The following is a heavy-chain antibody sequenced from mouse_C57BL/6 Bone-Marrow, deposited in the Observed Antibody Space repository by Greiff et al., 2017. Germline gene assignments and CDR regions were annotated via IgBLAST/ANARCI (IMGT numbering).Heavy chain of an antibody. V-gene: IGHV1-55*01. CDR2: IYPGSGST. D-gene: IGHD1-1*01. CDR1: GYTFTSYW. Sequence: QVQLKQPGAELVKPGASVKMSCKASGYTFTSYWITWVKQRPGQGLEWIGDIYPGSGSTNYNEKFKSKATLTVDTSSSTAYMQLSSLTSEDSAVYYCAPHYYGSRRDYYFDYWGQGTTLTVSS. J-gene: IGHJ2*01. CDR3: APHYYGSRRDYYFDY.